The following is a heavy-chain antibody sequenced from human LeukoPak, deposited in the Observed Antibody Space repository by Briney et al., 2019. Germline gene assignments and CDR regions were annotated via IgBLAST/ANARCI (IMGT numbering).Heavy chain of an antibody. CDR3: ARGSTIFGVVIPH. J-gene: IGHJ4*02. D-gene: IGHD3-3*01. Sequence: GGSLRLSCAASGFTFSTYWMSWVRQAPGKGLEWVANIKQDGSEKYYVDSVKGRFTISRDNAKNSLYLQMNSLRAEDTAVYYCARGSTIFGVVIPHWGQGTLVTVSS. V-gene: IGHV3-7*01. CDR1: GFTFSTYW. CDR2: IKQDGSEK.